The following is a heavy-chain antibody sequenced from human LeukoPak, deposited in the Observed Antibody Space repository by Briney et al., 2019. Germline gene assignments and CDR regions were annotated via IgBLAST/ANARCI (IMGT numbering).Heavy chain of an antibody. V-gene: IGHV1-69*13. CDR3: ARGGGPAATYYYTDV. Sequence: SVKVSCKASGGTFTSYAISWVRQAPGQGLEWMGGIIPIFGTANYAQEFQGRVTITADESTSTAYMELRSLRSEDTAVYYCARGGGPAATYYYTDVWGEGTTVTVSS. CDR2: IIPIFGTA. CDR1: GGTFTSYA. D-gene: IGHD2-2*01. J-gene: IGHJ6*03.